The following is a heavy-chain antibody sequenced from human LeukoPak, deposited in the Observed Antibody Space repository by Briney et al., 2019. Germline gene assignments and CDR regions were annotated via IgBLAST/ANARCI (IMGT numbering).Heavy chain of an antibody. V-gene: IGHV3-23*01. J-gene: IGHJ1*01. CDR2: ISGSGGGT. D-gene: IGHD3-22*01. CDR1: GFTFSSYA. Sequence: GGSLRLSCAASGFTFSSYAMSWVRQAPEKGLEWVSTISGSGGGTYYADSVKGRFTISRDDSKNTLYLQMNSLRAEDTAVYYCAKDSPGYSLFQHWGQGTLVTVSS. CDR3: AKDSPGYSLFQH.